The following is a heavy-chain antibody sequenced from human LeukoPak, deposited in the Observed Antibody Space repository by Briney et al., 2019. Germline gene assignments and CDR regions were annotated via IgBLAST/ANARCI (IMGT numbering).Heavy chain of an antibody. D-gene: IGHD3-10*01. CDR2: IYTSGST. Sequence: SETLSLTCTVSGGSISSGSYYWSWIRQPAGKGLEWIGRIYTSGSTNYNPSLKSRVTISVDTSKNQFSLKLSSVTAADTAVYYCARVREDMVSGSGSYYNYYYYYMDVWGKGTTVTVSS. CDR3: ARVREDMVSGSGSYYNYYYYYMDV. V-gene: IGHV4-61*02. J-gene: IGHJ6*03. CDR1: GGSISSGSYY.